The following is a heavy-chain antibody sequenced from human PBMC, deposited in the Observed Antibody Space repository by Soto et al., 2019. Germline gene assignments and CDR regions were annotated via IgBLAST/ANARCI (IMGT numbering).Heavy chain of an antibody. CDR3: IRGGSPYYYDY. J-gene: IGHJ4*02. V-gene: IGHV3-73*01. CDR1: GFIFSGSA. Sequence: EVQLVESGGGLVQPGGSLKLSCAASGFIFSGSAVHWVRQASGKGLEWVGRILSKAGNYATAYPASMKGRFTISRDDSEITAFLQMNCLNTEDTAVYYCIRGGSPYYYDYWGQGTLVAVSS. CDR2: ILSKAGNYAT.